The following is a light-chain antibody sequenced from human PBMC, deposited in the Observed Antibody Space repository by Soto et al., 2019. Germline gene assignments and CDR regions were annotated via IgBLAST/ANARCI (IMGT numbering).Light chain of an antibody. CDR2: VNN. CDR3: QSYDSSLSGVV. CDR1: SSNIGAGYD. J-gene: IGLJ2*01. Sequence: QPVLTQPPSVSGAPGQRVTISCTGSSSNIGAGYDVHWYQQLPGTAPKLLIYVNNNRPSGVPDRFSGSKSGTSASLAITGLQAEDEADYYCQSYDSSLSGVVFGGGTQLTVL. V-gene: IGLV1-40*01.